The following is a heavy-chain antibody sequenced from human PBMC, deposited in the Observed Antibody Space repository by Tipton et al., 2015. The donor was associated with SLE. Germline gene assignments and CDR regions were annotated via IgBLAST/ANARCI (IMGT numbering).Heavy chain of an antibody. J-gene: IGHJ4*02. V-gene: IGHV3-66*02. Sequence: SLRLSCAASGFTVSSNYMSWVRQTPGKGLEWVSVIYSGGSTYYADSVKGRFTISRDNSKNTLYLQMSSLRAEDTAVYYCVKDLVPDYWGQGTLVTVSS. CDR2: IYSGGST. D-gene: IGHD3-10*01. CDR1: GFTVSSNY. CDR3: VKDLVPDY.